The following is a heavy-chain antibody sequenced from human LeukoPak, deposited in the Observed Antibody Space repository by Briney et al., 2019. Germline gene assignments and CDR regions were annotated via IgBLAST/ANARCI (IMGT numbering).Heavy chain of an antibody. CDR2: IYYSGST. V-gene: IGHV4-59*01. CDR3: ARGGTYGDYRWFDP. CDR1: GGSISSYY. J-gene: IGHJ5*02. Sequence: PSETLTLTCTVSGGSISSYYWSWIRQPPGKGLEWIGYIYYSGSTNYNPSLKSRVTISVDTSKNQFSLKLSSVTAADTAMYYCARGGTYGDYRWFDPWGQGTLVTVSS. D-gene: IGHD4-17*01.